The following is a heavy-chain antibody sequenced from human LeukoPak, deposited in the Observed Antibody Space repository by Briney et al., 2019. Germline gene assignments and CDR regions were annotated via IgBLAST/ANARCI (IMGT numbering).Heavy chain of an antibody. J-gene: IGHJ6*02. CDR1: GFTVSSNY. D-gene: IGHD3-10*01. Sequence: GGSLRLSCAASGFTVSSNYISWVRQAPGQGLEWVSVIYSGGSTYYADSVKGRFTISRDNSKNTLYLQMNSLRAEDTAVYYCARDRVYYGSGRTYYYYGMDVWGQGTTVTVSS. V-gene: IGHV3-66*01. CDR2: IYSGGST. CDR3: ARDRVYYGSGRTYYYYGMDV.